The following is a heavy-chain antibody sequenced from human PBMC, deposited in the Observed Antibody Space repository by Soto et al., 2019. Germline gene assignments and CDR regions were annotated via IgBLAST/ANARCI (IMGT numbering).Heavy chain of an antibody. J-gene: IGHJ3*02. CDR1: GGSISSSSYY. CDR3: AVPRLVAAFDI. CDR2: IYYSGST. V-gene: IGHV4-39*01. Sequence: PSETLSLTCTVSGGSISSSSYYWGWIRQPPGKGLEWIGSIYYSGSTYYNPSLKSRVTISVDTSKNQFSLKLSSVTAADTAVYYCAVPRLVAAFDIWGQGTIVTVSS. D-gene: IGHD6-19*01.